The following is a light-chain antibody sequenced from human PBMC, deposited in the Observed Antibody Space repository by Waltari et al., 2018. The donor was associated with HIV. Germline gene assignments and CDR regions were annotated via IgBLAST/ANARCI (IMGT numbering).Light chain of an antibody. J-gene: IGLJ1*01. CDR2: DVI. Sequence: QSALTQPRSVSGSPGQSVAISCSEISSDFGGPHFVSWYQQQPGKAPKLSIYDVIKRPSGVPDRFSASLSGNMATLTISGLQTEDEADYYCCSYAGFNTFVFGSGTKVTVL. CDR3: CSYAGFNTFV. CDR1: SSDFGGPHF. V-gene: IGLV2-11*01.